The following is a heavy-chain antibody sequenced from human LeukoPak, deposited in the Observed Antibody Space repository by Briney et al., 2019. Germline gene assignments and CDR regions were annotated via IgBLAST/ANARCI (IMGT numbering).Heavy chain of an antibody. Sequence: PGGSLRLSCAASGFTFSSYSMNWVRQAPGKGLEWVSSISSRSSYIYYADSVKGRFTISRDNAKNSLYLQMNSLRAEDTAVYYCARVDTIFGVVPIDAFDIWGQGTMVTVSS. J-gene: IGHJ3*02. CDR1: GFTFSSYS. D-gene: IGHD3-3*01. CDR3: ARVDTIFGVVPIDAFDI. V-gene: IGHV3-21*01. CDR2: ISSRSSYI.